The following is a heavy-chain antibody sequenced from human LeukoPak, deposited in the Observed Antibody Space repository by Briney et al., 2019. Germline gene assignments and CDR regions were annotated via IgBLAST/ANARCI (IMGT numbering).Heavy chain of an antibody. CDR1: GFTFSRYE. J-gene: IGHJ4*02. CDR3: ARDGGVVIAIPHDY. V-gene: IGHV3-48*03. Sequence: PGGSLRLSCAASGFTFSRYEMNWVRQAPGKGLEWVSYISSSGSTIYYADSVKGRFTISRDDAKNSLYLQMNSLRAEDTAVYYCARDGGVVIAIPHDYWGQGSLVTVSS. D-gene: IGHD2-21*01. CDR2: ISSSGSTI.